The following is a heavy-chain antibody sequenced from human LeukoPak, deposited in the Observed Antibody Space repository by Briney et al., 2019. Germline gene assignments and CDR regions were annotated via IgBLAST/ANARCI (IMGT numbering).Heavy chain of an antibody. CDR2: INHSGST. V-gene: IGHV4-39*07. CDR3: ARAPDIVVVPAARGWFDP. CDR1: GGSISSSSYY. J-gene: IGHJ5*02. D-gene: IGHD2-2*01. Sequence: SETLSLTCTVSGGSISSSSYYWGWIRQPPGKGLEWIGEINHSGSTNYNPSLKSRVTISVDTSKNQFSLKLSSVTAADTAVYYCARAPDIVVVPAARGWFDPWGQGTLVTVSS.